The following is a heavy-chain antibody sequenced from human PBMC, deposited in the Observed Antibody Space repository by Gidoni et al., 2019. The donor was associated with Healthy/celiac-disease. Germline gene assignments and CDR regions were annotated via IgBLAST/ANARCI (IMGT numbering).Heavy chain of an antibody. V-gene: IGHV4-59*01. Sequence: QVQLQESGPGLVKPSETLSLTCTVSGGSISSYYWSWIRQPPGKGLEWIGYLYYSGSTNYNPSLKSRVTISVDTSKNQFSLKLSSVTAADTAVYYCASSYDYVWGVDYWGQGTLVTVSS. D-gene: IGHD3-16*01. J-gene: IGHJ4*02. CDR3: ASSYDYVWGVDY. CDR2: LYYSGST. CDR1: GGSISSYY.